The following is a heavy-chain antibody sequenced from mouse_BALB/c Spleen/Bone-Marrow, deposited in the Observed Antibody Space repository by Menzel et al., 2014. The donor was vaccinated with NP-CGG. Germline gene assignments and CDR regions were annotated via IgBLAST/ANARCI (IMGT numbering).Heavy chain of an antibody. D-gene: IGHD2-1*01. CDR2: ISSGGSYT. V-gene: IGHV5-6-4*01. J-gene: IGHJ4*01. Sequence: EVQLVESGGGLVKPGGSLKLSCAASGFTFSSYTMSWVRQIPEKRLEWVATISSGGSYTYYPDSVKGRFTISRDNAKNTLYLQMSSLKSEDTAMYYCTRDGKGNYDYAMDYWGQGTSVTVSS. CDR1: GFTFSSYT. CDR3: TRDGKGNYDYAMDY.